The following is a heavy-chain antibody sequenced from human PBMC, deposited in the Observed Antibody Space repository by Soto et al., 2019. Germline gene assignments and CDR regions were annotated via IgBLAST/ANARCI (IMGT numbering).Heavy chain of an antibody. CDR1: GGSISSGDYY. CDR3: ARATSGSYYTYYYYGMDV. V-gene: IGHV4-30-4*01. J-gene: IGHJ6*02. Sequence: TLSLTCTVSGGSISSGDYYWRWIREPPGKGLEWIGYIYYSGSTYYNPSLKSRVTISVDTSKNQFSLKLSSVTAADTAVYYCARATSGSYYTYYYYGMDVWGQGTTVTVSS. CDR2: IYYSGST. D-gene: IGHD3-10*01.